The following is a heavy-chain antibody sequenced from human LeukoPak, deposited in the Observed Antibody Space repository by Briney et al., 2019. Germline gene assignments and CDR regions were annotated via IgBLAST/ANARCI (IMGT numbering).Heavy chain of an antibody. CDR1: GYTLTELS. CDR3: ARVPLDDASGHYYPH. CDR2: FDPEDGET. Sequence: GASVKVSCKVSGYTLTELSMHWVRQAPGKGLEWMGGFDPEDGETIYAQKFQGRVTLTRDTSASTAYMELNSLSSEDTAVYYCARVPLDDASGHYYPHWGQGTLVTVSS. J-gene: IGHJ1*01. V-gene: IGHV1-24*01. D-gene: IGHD3-22*01.